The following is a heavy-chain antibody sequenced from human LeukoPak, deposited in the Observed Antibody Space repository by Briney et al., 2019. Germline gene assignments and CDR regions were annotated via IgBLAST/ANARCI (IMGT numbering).Heavy chain of an antibody. CDR1: GFSLSTSSMC. Sequence: SGPALVKPTQTLTLTCTFSGFSLSTSSMCVGWIRQPPGKALEWLARVDWDDDKYYISSLKTRLTISKDTSKNQVVLTMTNMDPVDTATYYCARIGVDTGMAFGYWGQGTLVTVSS. J-gene: IGHJ4*02. CDR3: ARIGVDTGMAFGY. D-gene: IGHD5-18*01. CDR2: VDWDDDK. V-gene: IGHV2-70*11.